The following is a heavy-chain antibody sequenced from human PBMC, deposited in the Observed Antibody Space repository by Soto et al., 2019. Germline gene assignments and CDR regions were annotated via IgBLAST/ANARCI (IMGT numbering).Heavy chain of an antibody. Sequence: SETLSLTCTVSASSISSAYFWGWIRQPPGKGLEWIATIFHTGGTYYNPSLKSRVTISVDTSNNQFSLRLNSVTAADTALYFCARTWLAGGTPADAFDIWGQGTMVTVSS. CDR3: ARTWLAGGTPADAFDI. CDR1: ASSISSAYF. CDR2: IFHTGGT. D-gene: IGHD2-15*01. J-gene: IGHJ3*02. V-gene: IGHV4-38-2*02.